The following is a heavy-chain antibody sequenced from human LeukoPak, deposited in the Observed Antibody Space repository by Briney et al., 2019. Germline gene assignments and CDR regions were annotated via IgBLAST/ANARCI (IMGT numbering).Heavy chain of an antibody. CDR1: GGSFSGPY. J-gene: IGHJ4*02. CDR3: ARPRYGSGSLDS. D-gene: IGHD3-10*01. CDR2: INHSGST. V-gene: IGHV4-34*01. Sequence: KASETLSLTCAVYGGSFSGPYWTWLRQPPGKGLEWIGEINHSGSTTYNPSLNNRVTISVDTSKNQFSLKLSSVTAADTAVYYCARPRYGSGSLDSWGQGTLVTVSS.